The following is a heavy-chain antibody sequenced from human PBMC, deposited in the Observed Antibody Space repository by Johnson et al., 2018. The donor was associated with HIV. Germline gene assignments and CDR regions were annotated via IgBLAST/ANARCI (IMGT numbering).Heavy chain of an antibody. CDR3: AKGRAIEWEVRSAFDI. D-gene: IGHD1-26*01. Sequence: EVQLVESGGGLVQPGTSLRLSCAAPGFTFNDYTMHWVRQAPGKGLEWVSGISWNSDTIVYADSVKGRFTISRDNAKNSLYLQMNSLRTEDTALYYCAKGRAIEWEVRSAFDILGQGTRVTVSS. CDR2: ISWNSDTI. J-gene: IGHJ3*02. V-gene: IGHV3-9*01. CDR1: GFTFNDYT.